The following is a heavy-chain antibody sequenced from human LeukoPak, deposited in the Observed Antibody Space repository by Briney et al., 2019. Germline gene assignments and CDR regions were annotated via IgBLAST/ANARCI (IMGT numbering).Heavy chain of an antibody. Sequence: PSETLSLTCTVSGGSISSSSYYWGWIRQPPGKGLEWIGSIYYSGSTYYNPSLKSRVTISVDTSKNQFSLKLSSVTAADTAVYYCATRGWYCSGGSCYPNWFDPWGQGTLVTVSS. CDR2: IYYSGST. CDR3: ATRGWYCSGGSCYPNWFDP. CDR1: GGSISSSSYY. V-gene: IGHV4-39*01. D-gene: IGHD2-15*01. J-gene: IGHJ5*02.